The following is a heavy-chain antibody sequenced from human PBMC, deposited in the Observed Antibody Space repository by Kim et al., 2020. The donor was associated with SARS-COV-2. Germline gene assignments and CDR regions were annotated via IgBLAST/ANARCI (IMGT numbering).Heavy chain of an antibody. CDR1: GFTFSSYE. Sequence: GGSLRLSCAASGFTFSSYEMNWVRQAPGKGLEWVSYISSSGSTIYYADSVKGRFTISRDNAKNSLYLQMNSLRAEDTAVYYCARESIRGYGSWGQGTLVTVSS. V-gene: IGHV3-48*03. D-gene: IGHD5-18*01. CDR3: ARESIRGYGS. CDR2: ISSSGSTI. J-gene: IGHJ5*02.